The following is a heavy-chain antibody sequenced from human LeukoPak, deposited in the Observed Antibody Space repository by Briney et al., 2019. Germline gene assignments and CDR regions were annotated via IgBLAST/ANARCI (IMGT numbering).Heavy chain of an antibody. CDR2: IWYDGSNK. CDR1: GFTFSSYG. CDR3: AKDRGYSYGSSDY. V-gene: IGHV3-33*06. Sequence: GGSLRLSCAASGFTFSSYGMPWVRQAPGKGLEWVAVIWYDGSNKYYADSVKGRFTISRDNSRNTLYLQMNSLRAEDTAVYYCAKDRGYSYGSSDYWGQGTLVTVSS. J-gene: IGHJ4*02. D-gene: IGHD5-18*01.